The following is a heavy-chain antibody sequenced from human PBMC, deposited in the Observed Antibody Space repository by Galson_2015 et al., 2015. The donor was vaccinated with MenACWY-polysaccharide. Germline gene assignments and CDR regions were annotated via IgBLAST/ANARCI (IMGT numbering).Heavy chain of an antibody. CDR1: GFTFSHYG. V-gene: IGHV3-33*01. J-gene: IGHJ5*02. CDR3: VRDVGGIAAAGTKGWFDP. CDR2: IWYDGSNK. D-gene: IGHD6-25*01. Sequence: SLRLSCAASGFTFSHYGMHWVRQAPGKGLEWVAVIWYDGSNKNYADSVNGRFTISRDNSKNTLYLQMNSLRAEDTAMYYCVRDVGGIAAAGTKGWFDPWGQGILVTVSS.